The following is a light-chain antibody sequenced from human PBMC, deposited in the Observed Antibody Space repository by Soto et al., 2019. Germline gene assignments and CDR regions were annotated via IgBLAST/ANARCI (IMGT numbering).Light chain of an antibody. CDR1: QSVSSS. J-gene: IGKJ2*01. CDR3: QQYESFSPYT. V-gene: IGKV1-5*01. CDR2: DAS. Sequence: DIQMTQSPSTLSAFVGDRVTITCRASQSVSSSLAWYQQKPGKAPKLLIYDASTLESGVPSRFSGSGYGTEFTLTINSLQPGDFATYYCQQYESFSPYTFGQGTMLEIK.